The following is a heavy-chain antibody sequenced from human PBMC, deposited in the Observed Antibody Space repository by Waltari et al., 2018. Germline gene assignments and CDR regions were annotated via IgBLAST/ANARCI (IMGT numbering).Heavy chain of an antibody. D-gene: IGHD3-10*01. V-gene: IGHV4-38-2*02. CDR2: IYHSGST. CDR3: AREGGLLWFGEQGTFDY. J-gene: IGHJ4*02. Sequence: QVQLQESGPGLVKPSETLSLTCTVSGYSISSGYYWGWIRQPPGKGLEWIGSIYHSGSTDYNPSLKSRVTISVDTSKNQFSLKLSSVTAADTAVYYCAREGGLLWFGEQGTFDYWGQGTLVTVSS. CDR1: GYSISSGYY.